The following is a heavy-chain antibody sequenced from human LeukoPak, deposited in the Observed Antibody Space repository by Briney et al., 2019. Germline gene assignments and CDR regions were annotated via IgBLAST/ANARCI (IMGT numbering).Heavy chain of an antibody. CDR3: AKSNGVDRNGYNSDYFDY. CDR2: ISGSGGST. V-gene: IGHV3-23*01. D-gene: IGHD5-24*01. J-gene: IGHJ4*02. CDR1: GFTFSSYA. Sequence: GGSLRLSCAASGFTFSSYAMSWVRQAPGKGLEWVSAISGSGGSTYYADSVKGRFTISRDNSKNMLYLQMNSLRAEDTAVYYCAKSNGVDRNGYNSDYFDYWGQGTLVTVSS.